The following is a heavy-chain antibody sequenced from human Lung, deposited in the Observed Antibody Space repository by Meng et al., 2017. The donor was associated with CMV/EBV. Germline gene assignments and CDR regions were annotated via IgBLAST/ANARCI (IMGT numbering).Heavy chain of an antibody. V-gene: IGHV1-18*01. CDR1: GYTFGSYG. D-gene: IGHD2-15*01. CDR2: FVNYVDT. CDR3: ASGTPGRSYCDY. J-gene: IGHJ4*02. Sequence: HVHLLPSGPEGKKPGASVRVSCKASGYTFGSYGICWVRQAPGQGLEWMGWFVNYVDTYPAPKFQGRVTMTTDTHTNTAFMELRSLTSDDTAVYYCASGTPGRSYCDYWGQGTLVTVSS.